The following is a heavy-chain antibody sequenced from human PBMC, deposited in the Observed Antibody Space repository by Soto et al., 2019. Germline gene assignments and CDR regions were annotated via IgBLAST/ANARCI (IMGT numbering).Heavy chain of an antibody. D-gene: IGHD3-16*02. CDR2: IDPSDSYT. CDR3: ARLLLSRVDFDP. Sequence: GESLKISCKGSGYSFTSYWVTWVRQMPGKGLEWMGRIDPSDSYTNYNPPFQGHVTISVDKSISTAYLQWSSLKASDTVMYYCARLLLSRVDFDPWGQGTLVTVSS. V-gene: IGHV5-10-1*01. CDR1: GYSFTSYW. J-gene: IGHJ5*02.